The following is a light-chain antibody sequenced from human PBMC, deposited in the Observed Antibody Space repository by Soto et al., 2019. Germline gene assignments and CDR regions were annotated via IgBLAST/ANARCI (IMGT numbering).Light chain of an antibody. CDR2: EVR. V-gene: IGLV2-14*01. Sequence: QSVLTQPASVSGSPGQSITISCTGTTSDIGGYNYVSWYQQYPGKAPKLIIYEVRNRPSGVSNRCSASKSGNTASLTISGLQAEDEAVYYCYSYTGSDTVIFGGGTKLTVL. CDR3: YSYTGSDTVI. J-gene: IGLJ2*01. CDR1: TSDIGGYNY.